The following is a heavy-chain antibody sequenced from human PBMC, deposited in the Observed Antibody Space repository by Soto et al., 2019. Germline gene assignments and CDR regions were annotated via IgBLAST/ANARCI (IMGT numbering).Heavy chain of an antibody. D-gene: IGHD2-2*01. CDR1: GGTLSPYG. V-gene: IGHV1-69*01. Sequence: ASLKFSWKPSGGTLSPYGISWVLQAPIQLLEWMGGIIPIFGTPNYAQKFQGRVTITADESTSTVYMELSSLRSEDTAVYYCARVVVPAGINPLWYFDPWGRGTLVTVSS. CDR3: ARVVVPAGINPLWYFDP. CDR2: IIPIFGTP. J-gene: IGHJ2*01.